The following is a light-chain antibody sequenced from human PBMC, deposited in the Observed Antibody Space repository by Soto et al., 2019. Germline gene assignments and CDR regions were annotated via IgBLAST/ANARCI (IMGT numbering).Light chain of an antibody. V-gene: IGLV2-14*01. CDR3: SSYTSSTTLV. J-gene: IGLJ2*01. Sequence: QSVLTQPASVSGSPGQSITISCTGTSSDVDGNNYLSWYQQHPGKAPKLMIYEVSNRPSGVSNRFSASKSGNTASLTISGLQAEDEADYYCSSYTSSTTLVFGGGTKLTVL. CDR1: SSDVDGNNY. CDR2: EVS.